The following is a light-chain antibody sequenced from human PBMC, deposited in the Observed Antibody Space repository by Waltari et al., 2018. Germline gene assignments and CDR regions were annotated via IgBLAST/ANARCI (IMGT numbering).Light chain of an antibody. CDR2: VNSDGTH. CDR3: QTWGTGTVV. V-gene: IGLV4-69*01. CDR1: SGHSPYT. Sequence: QLVLTQSPSASASLGASVKLTCTLSSGHSPYTNPWHQQQPEKGPRYLMRVNSDGTHSKGDGIPDRFSGSTSGGERHLTISSLQSEDEADYYCQTWGTGTVVFGGGTKLTVL. J-gene: IGLJ2*01.